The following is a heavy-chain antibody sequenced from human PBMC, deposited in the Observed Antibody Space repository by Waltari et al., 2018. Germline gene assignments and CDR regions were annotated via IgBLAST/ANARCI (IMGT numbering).Heavy chain of an antibody. J-gene: IGHJ6*02. Sequence: QLQLQESGPGLVQPSETLSLTCTVPGGPISSSSYYWGWIRQPPGKGLEWIGSIYYSGSTYYNPSLKSRVTISVDTSKNQFSLKLSSVTAADTAVYYCAREDGSSLGMDVWGQGTTVTVSS. CDR1: GGPISSSSYY. D-gene: IGHD6-13*01. V-gene: IGHV4-39*07. CDR2: IYYSGST. CDR3: AREDGSSLGMDV.